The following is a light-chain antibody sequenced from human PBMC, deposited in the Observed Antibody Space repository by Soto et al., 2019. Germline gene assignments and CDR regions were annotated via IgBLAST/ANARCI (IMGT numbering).Light chain of an antibody. CDR2: GNN. Sequence: QSVLTQAPSVSGAPGQRVTLSCTGSSSNIGASYDVHWYQQVPGTAPKLLIYGNNNRPSGVPDRFSGSKSGTSAALAITGLQAEDEADYYCQSFDSSLSGSGVFGGGTKLTVL. CDR1: SSNIGASYD. CDR3: QSFDSSLSGSGV. J-gene: IGLJ3*02. V-gene: IGLV1-40*01.